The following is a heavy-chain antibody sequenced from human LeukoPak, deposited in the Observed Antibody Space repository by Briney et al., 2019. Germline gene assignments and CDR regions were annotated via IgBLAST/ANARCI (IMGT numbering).Heavy chain of an antibody. Sequence: ASVKVSCKASGGTFSSYAISWVRQAPGQGLEWMGGIIPNSGGTNYAQKFQGRVTMTRDTSISTAYMELSRLRSDDTAVYYCARETAYYYDSTPHGAFDIWGQGTMVTVSS. D-gene: IGHD3-22*01. CDR3: ARETAYYYDSTPHGAFDI. CDR1: GGTFSSYA. CDR2: IIPNSGGT. J-gene: IGHJ3*02. V-gene: IGHV1-2*02.